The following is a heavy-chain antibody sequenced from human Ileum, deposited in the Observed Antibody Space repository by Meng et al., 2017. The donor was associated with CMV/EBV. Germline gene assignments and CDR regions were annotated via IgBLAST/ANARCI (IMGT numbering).Heavy chain of an antibody. CDR3: ATQYHYGTGSFRGIDV. Sequence: GGSLRLSCAASGFTFSNYAMHWVRQAPGKGLEWVTFIRYDGSNKYYAESVKGRFTISRDNSKNTLYLHMNSLRPEDTAVYYCATQYHYGTGSFRGIDVWGQGTPVTSP. CDR2: IRYDGSNK. V-gene: IGHV3-30*02. J-gene: IGHJ6*02. D-gene: IGHD3-10*01. CDR1: GFTFSNYA.